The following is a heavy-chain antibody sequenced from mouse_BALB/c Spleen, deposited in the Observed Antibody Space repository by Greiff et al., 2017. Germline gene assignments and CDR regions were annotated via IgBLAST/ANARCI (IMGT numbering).Heavy chain of an antibody. CDR3: ARDGYYD. CDR1: GYTFTSYT. V-gene: IGHV1-4*01. D-gene: IGHD2-3*01. CDR2: INPSSGYT. J-gene: IGHJ3*01. Sequence: LQESGAELARPGASVKMSCKASGYTFTSYTMHWVKQRPGQGLEWIGYINPSSGYTNYNQKFKDKATLTADKASSTANMQLSSLTSEDSAVYYCARDGYYDWGQGTLVTVSA.